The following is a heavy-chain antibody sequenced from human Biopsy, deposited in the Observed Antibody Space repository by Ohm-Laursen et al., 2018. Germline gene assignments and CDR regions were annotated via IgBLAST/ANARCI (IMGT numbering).Heavy chain of an antibody. D-gene: IGHD6-19*01. CDR3: ARAPFGSGSYSEFDY. CDR2: IKKDGSEK. CDR1: GFTFSTHW. J-gene: IGHJ4*02. Sequence: SLSLSCAASGFTFSTHWMSWVRQAPGKGLEWVATIKKDGSEKYYVDSVKGRFTISRDNSKSSLSLQMNSLRGEDTAVYYCARAPFGSGSYSEFDYWGQGSLVTVSS. V-gene: IGHV3-7*01.